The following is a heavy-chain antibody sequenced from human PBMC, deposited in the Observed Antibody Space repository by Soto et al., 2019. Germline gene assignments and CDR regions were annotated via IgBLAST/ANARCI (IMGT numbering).Heavy chain of an antibody. J-gene: IGHJ4*02. CDR2: VNPISGGT. V-gene: IGHV1-2*04. CDR3: SRAKNFGSGELDY. D-gene: IGHD3-10*01. Sequence: QVQLVQSGAEVKKPGASVKVSCKAYGYTFTGHYILWVRQAPGQGLEWMGWVNPISGGTIYAQKFLGWVTMTRDKATSKAYLELRRLTSDATAVYYCSRAKNFGSGELDYWGQGTLVTVSS. CDR1: GYTFTGHY.